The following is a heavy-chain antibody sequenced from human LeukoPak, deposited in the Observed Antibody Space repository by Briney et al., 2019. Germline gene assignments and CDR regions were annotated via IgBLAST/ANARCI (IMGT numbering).Heavy chain of an antibody. J-gene: IGHJ2*01. V-gene: IGHV4-59*01. Sequence: SETLSLTCTVSGGSMTGSYWSWIRQPPGKGLEWIGYIYYSGTTNYNPPLKSRVTISVDTSKNQFTLKLTSVTAADTAVYFCARGGWSLDLWGRGTLVAVSS. CDR2: IYYSGTT. CDR1: GGSMTGSY. CDR3: ARGGWSLDL. D-gene: IGHD1-26*01.